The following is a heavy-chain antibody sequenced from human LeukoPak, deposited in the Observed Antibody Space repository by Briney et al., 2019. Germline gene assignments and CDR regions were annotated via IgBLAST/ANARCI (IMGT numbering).Heavy chain of an antibody. J-gene: IGHJ4*02. CDR2: INPNSGGT. CDR1: GYTFTGYY. CDR3: ARWLGWDIVLMVYALDY. V-gene: IGHV1-2*02. D-gene: IGHD2-8*01. Sequence: ASVKVSCKASGYTFTGYYMHWLRQAPGQGLEWMGWINPNSGGTNYAQKFQGRVTMTRDTSISTAYMELSRLRSDDTAVYYCARWLGWDIVLMVYALDYWGQGTLVTVSS.